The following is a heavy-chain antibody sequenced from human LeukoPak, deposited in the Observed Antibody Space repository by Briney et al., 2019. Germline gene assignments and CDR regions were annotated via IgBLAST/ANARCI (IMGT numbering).Heavy chain of an antibody. CDR3: ARLESSWLDY. CDR2: IYYSGST. Sequence: PSETLSLTCAVYGGSFSSYFWGWIRQPPGKGLEWIGSIYYSGSTYYNPSLKSRVTISVDTSKNQFSLKLSSVTAADTAVYYCARLESSWLDYWGQGTLVTVSS. CDR1: GGSFSSYF. V-gene: IGHV4-39*01. D-gene: IGHD6-13*01. J-gene: IGHJ4*02.